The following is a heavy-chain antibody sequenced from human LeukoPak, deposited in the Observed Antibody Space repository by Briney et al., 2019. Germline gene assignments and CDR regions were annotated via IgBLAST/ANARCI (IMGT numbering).Heavy chain of an antibody. D-gene: IGHD5-12*01. Sequence: PGGSLRLSCAASGFTVSSNYMSWVRQAPGKGLEWVSVIYSGGSTYYADSVKGRFTISRDNSKNTLCLQMNSLRAEDTAVYYCARPQLGYSGYDYTSYWGQGTLVTVSS. V-gene: IGHV3-66*04. J-gene: IGHJ4*02. CDR2: IYSGGST. CDR3: ARPQLGYSGYDYTSY. CDR1: GFTVSSNY.